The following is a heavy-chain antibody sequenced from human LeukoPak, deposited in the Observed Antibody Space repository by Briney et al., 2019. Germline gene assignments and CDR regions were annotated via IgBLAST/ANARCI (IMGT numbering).Heavy chain of an antibody. CDR2: IHYSGRP. D-gene: IGHD3-16*01. V-gene: IGHV4-59*11. Sequence: SETLSLTCTVSGGSISGHYWTWIRQPPGKGLEWIGQIHYSGRPDYNPSLKSRVTISVNTSKNQLSLKVTSVTGADTAVYYCARFGVDYDMDVWGQGTTVTVSS. CDR1: GGSISGHY. J-gene: IGHJ6*02. CDR3: ARFGVDYDMDV.